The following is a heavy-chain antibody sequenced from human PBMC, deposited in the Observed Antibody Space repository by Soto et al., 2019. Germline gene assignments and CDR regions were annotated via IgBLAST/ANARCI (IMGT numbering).Heavy chain of an antibody. V-gene: IGHV1-8*01. CDR3: ARGPENPISSTWYYYYYHYGMDV. CDR2: MNPNSGNT. CDR1: GYTFTSYY. D-gene: IGHD6-13*01. J-gene: IGHJ6*02. Sequence: ASVRVSCKASGYTFTSYYINWVRQATGQGLEWMGWMNPNSGNTGYAQKFQCRVTMTRNTSISTAYMELSSLRAEDTAVYYCARGPENPISSTWYYYYYHYGMDVWRQGTTVTVSS.